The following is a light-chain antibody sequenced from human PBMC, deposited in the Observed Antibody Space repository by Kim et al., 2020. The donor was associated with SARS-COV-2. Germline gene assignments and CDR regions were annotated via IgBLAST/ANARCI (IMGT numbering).Light chain of an antibody. Sequence: GHRGTISCSGSRSHTGSKTVIRYQPLPGTAPTLLLYIKSQRPAGGPDRFAGSKSGTSASLAISGLQSEDEADYYCAAWEDSLNGPVFGGGTQLTVL. CDR2: IKS. J-gene: IGLJ2*01. CDR1: RSHTGSKT. V-gene: IGLV1-44*01. CDR3: AAWEDSLNGPV.